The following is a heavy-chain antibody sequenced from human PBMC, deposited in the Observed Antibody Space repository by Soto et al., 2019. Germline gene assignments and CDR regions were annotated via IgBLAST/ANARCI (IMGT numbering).Heavy chain of an antibody. CDR2: ISAHNGNT. CDR3: ARGRYGDY. CDR1: GYTFTSYG. V-gene: IGHV1-18*01. Sequence: QVHLVQSGAEVKKPGASVKVSCKCSGYTFTSYGITWVRQAPGQGLEWMGWISAHNGNTDYAQKVQGRVTVTRDTSTSPAYMELRSLRSDGTAVYYCARGRYGDYWGQGALVTVSS. J-gene: IGHJ4*02. D-gene: IGHD1-1*01.